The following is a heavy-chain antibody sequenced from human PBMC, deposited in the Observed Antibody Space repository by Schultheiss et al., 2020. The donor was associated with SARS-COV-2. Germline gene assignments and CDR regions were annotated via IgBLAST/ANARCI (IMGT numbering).Heavy chain of an antibody. Sequence: GGSLRLSCAASGFTFSSYSMNWVRQAPGKGLEWVSYISSSSSTIYYADSVKGRFTISRDNAKNSLYLQMNSLRAEDTAVYYCARDRYYDSSGYFWYWGQGTLVTVSS. CDR1: GFTFSSYS. D-gene: IGHD3-22*01. V-gene: IGHV3-48*01. J-gene: IGHJ4*02. CDR3: ARDRYYDSSGYFWY. CDR2: ISSSSSTI.